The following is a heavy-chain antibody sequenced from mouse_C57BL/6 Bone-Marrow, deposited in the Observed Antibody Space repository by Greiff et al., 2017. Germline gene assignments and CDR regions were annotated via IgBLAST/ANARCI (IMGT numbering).Heavy chain of an antibody. CDR2: IDPATGGP. J-gene: IGHJ2*01. Sequence: QVQLQQSGAELVRPGASVTLSCKASGYTFTDYEMHWVKQTPVHGLEWIGAIDPATGGPAYNQKFKGKAILTADKSSRTAYMELRSLTSEDSAVYYCTRWDYGSPFDYWGQGTTLTVSS. CDR1: GYTFTDYE. D-gene: IGHD1-1*01. V-gene: IGHV1-15*01. CDR3: TRWDYGSPFDY.